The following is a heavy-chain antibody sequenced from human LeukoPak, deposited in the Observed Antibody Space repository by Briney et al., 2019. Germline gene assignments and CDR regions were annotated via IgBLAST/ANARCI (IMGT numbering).Heavy chain of an antibody. CDR3: ARDSIFYGSGSYYHY. D-gene: IGHD3-10*01. CDR2: ISAYNGNT. Sequence: ASVKVSCKASGYTFTSYGIRWVRQAPGQGLEWMGWISAYNGNTNYAQKLQGRVTMTTDTSTSTAYMELRSLRSDDTAVYYCARDSIFYGSGSYYHYWGQGTLVTVSS. V-gene: IGHV1-18*01. CDR1: GYTFTSYG. J-gene: IGHJ4*02.